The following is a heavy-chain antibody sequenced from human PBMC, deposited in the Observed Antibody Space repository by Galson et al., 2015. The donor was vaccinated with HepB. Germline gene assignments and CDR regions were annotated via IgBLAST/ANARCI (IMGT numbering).Heavy chain of an antibody. CDR3: AKEPRRNYYDSSGYYPDAFDI. J-gene: IGHJ3*02. D-gene: IGHD3-22*01. CDR2: ISGSGGST. Sequence: SLRLSCAASGFTFSSYAMSWVRQAPGKGLEWVSAISGSGGSTYYADSVKGRFTISRDNSKNTLYLQMNSLRAEDTAVYYCAKEPRRNYYDSSGYYPDAFDIWGQGTMVTVSS. CDR1: GFTFSSYA. V-gene: IGHV3-23*01.